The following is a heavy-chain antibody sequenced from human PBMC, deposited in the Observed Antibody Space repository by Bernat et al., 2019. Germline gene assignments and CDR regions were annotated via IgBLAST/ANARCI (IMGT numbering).Heavy chain of an antibody. CDR1: GFTINRYA. CDR3: AKEGEGNNWSSFDI. J-gene: IGHJ3*02. V-gene: IGHV3-30*18. Sequence: QVQLVESGGGVVQPGRSLRLSCAASGFTINRYAMHWVRQAPGKGLEWVAVISRDGNKKHYAESVEGRFPISRDSSKNTLYLPMNSLRVEDTAVYYCAKEGEGNNWSSFDIWGQVTIVTVSS. CDR2: ISRDGNKK. D-gene: IGHD1-1*01.